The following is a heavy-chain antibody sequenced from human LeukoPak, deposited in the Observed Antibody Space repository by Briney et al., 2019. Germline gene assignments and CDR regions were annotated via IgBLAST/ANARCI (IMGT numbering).Heavy chain of an antibody. V-gene: IGHV3-23*01. CDR3: AKPNPPITVAQNWFDP. CDR1: GFTFSGYA. D-gene: IGHD6-19*01. Sequence: PGGSLRLSCAASGFTFSGYAMSWVRQAPGKGLEWVSTISGSGGSTYYADSVKGRFTISRDNSKNTLYLQMNSLRAEDTAVYYCAKPNPPITVAQNWFDPWGQGTLVTVSS. J-gene: IGHJ5*02. CDR2: ISGSGGST.